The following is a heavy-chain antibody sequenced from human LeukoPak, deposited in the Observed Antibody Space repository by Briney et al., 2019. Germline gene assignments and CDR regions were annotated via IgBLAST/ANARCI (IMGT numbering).Heavy chain of an antibody. D-gene: IGHD2-15*01. CDR3: ARLVGYYSRGSCYHFDY. CDR1: GGSISSGDDY. J-gene: IGHJ4*02. V-gene: IGHV4-30-4*01. Sequence: SQTLSLTCTVSGGSISSGDDYWSWIRQPPGKGPEWIGYIYYSGTTYYNPSLKSRASISVDTSKNQFSLKLSSVTAADTAVYFCARLVGYYSRGSCYHFDYWGQGSLVTVSS. CDR2: IYYSGTT.